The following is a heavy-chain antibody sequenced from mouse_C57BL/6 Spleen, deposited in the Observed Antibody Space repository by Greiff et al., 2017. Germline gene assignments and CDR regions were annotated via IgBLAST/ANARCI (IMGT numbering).Heavy chain of an antibody. J-gene: IGHJ2*01. D-gene: IGHD4-1*01. Sequence: EVQLQQSGAELVRPGASVKLSCTASGFNIKDDYMHWVKQRPEQGLEWIGWIDPENGDTEYASKFQGKATITADTSSNTAYLQLSSLTSEDTAVYYCTTRTGTDFDYWGQGTTLTVSS. CDR3: TTRTGTDFDY. CDR2: IDPENGDT. V-gene: IGHV14-4*01. CDR1: GFNIKDDY.